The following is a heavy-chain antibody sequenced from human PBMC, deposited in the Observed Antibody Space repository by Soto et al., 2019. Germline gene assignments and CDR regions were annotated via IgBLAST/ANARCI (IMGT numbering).Heavy chain of an antibody. CDR1: GFTFGDSY. J-gene: IGHJ5*02. V-gene: IGHV3-11*06. CDR2: ISPGSRYP. CDR3: VRGGGGGLFDP. D-gene: IGHD2-15*01. Sequence: QVQLVESGGGLVPPGGSLRLSCAGSGFTFGDSYMSWIRPAPGKGLEWLSYISPGSRYPAYADSVKGRFTISRDNAKRSLYLQMMSLTAEDTAIYYFVRGGGGGLFDPWGQGTMVTVSS.